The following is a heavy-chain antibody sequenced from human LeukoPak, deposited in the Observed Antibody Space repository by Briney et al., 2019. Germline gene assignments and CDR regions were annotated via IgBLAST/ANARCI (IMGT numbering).Heavy chain of an antibody. V-gene: IGHV3-9*01. CDR2: ISWNSANI. CDR1: GFTFNDYA. D-gene: IGHD3-22*01. J-gene: IGHJ4*02. Sequence: SGGSLRLSCAASGFTFNDYAIHWVRQAPGKGLEWVSGISWNSANIGYADSVKGRFTISRDNVKNSLYLQMNSLRAEDTALYYCALISDHYDSSGYLEGYWGQGTLVTVSS. CDR3: ALISDHYDSSGYLEGY.